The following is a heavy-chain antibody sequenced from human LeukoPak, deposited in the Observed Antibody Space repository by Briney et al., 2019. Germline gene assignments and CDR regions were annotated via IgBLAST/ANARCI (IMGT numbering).Heavy chain of an antibody. CDR3: AKDAPGYDFWSGQNWFDP. J-gene: IGHJ5*02. Sequence: GGSLRLSCAASGFTFSNYAMTWVRQAPGKGLEWVSAISGSDGSTYYSDSVTGRFTISRDNSKNTLYLQMTSLRTDDTAVYYCAKDAPGYDFWSGQNWFDPWGQGTLVTVSS. D-gene: IGHD3-3*01. V-gene: IGHV3-23*01. CDR2: ISGSDGST. CDR1: GFTFSNYA.